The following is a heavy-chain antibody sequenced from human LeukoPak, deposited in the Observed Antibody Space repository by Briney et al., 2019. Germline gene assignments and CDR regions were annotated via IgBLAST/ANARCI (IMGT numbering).Heavy chain of an antibody. CDR2: ISGSGGST. D-gene: IGHD3-16*02. J-gene: IGHJ4*02. CDR1: GFTFSSYA. Sequence: GGSLRLSCAASGFTFSSYAMSWVRQAPGKGLEWVSAISGSGGSTYYADSVKGRFTISRDNSKNTLYLQMNSLRAEDTAVYYCAKDYGRFGGVIVPPFFDYWGQGTLVTVSS. V-gene: IGHV3-23*01. CDR3: AKDYGRFGGVIVPPFFDY.